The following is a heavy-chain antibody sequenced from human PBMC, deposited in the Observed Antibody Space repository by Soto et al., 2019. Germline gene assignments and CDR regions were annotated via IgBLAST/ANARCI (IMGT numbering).Heavy chain of an antibody. D-gene: IGHD3-9*01. CDR2: INHSGTT. V-gene: IGHV4-34*01. CDR3: ARKPTYHFFAGYYSVDY. J-gene: IGHJ4*02. CDR1: GGSFSDYY. Sequence: QVQLRQWGAGLLKPSETLSLTCAVFGGSFSDYYWTWIRQPPGKGLEWIGEINHSGTTSYNPSLKSRLTISVDTSNNQFSLKLSSVTGAHTAVYYCARKPTYHFFAGYYSVDYWGQGTLLTVSS.